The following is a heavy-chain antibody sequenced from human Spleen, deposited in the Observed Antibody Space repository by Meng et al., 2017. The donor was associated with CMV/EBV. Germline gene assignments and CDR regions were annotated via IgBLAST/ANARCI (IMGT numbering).Heavy chain of an antibody. J-gene: IGHJ4*02. Sequence: ASVKVSCKASGYIFTSYGVTWVRQAPGQGLEWMGWISGNNGNTNYAQQFQGRVTLTTDTSTNIAYMDLRSLTSDDTAMYYCARAAYSSGWPAGVDQWGQGTLVTVSS. CDR2: ISGNNGNT. V-gene: IGHV1-18*01. D-gene: IGHD6-19*01. CDR1: GYIFTSYG. CDR3: ARAAYSSGWPAGVDQ.